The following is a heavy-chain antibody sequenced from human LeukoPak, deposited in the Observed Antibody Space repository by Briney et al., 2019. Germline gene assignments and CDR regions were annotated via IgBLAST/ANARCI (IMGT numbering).Heavy chain of an antibody. D-gene: IGHD2-15*01. V-gene: IGHV1-69*13. Sequence: ASVKVSCKASGGTFISYAISWVRQAPGQGLEWMGGIIPIFGTANYAQKFQGRVTITADESTSTAYMELSSLRSEDTAVYYCARVGYCSGGSCYYYYGMDVWGQGTTVTVSS. CDR1: GGTFISYA. CDR2: IIPIFGTA. J-gene: IGHJ6*02. CDR3: ARVGYCSGGSCYYYYGMDV.